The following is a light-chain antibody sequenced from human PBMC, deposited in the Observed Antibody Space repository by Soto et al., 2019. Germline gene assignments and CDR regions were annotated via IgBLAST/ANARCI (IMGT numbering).Light chain of an antibody. V-gene: IGKV3-20*01. CDR3: QQYGSSPFT. J-gene: IGKJ3*01. CDR2: GAS. CDR1: QSVRSPY. Sequence: EVVLTQSPVTLSLSPGERATLSCRASQSVRSPYLAWYQQKPGQPPRLLIYGASSRATDIPDRFIGSGSGTEFTLTIARLAPEYFAMYYCQQYGSSPFTFGPGTKVDI.